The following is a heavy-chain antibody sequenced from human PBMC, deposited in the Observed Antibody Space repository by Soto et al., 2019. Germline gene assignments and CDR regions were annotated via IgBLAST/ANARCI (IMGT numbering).Heavy chain of an antibody. Sequence: LRLSCAASGFTVSSNYMSWVRQAPGKGLEWVSVISASGSTTYYADSVKGRFAISRDNSKNTLYLQMDSLRAEDTAVYYCAKDQRSTATTVLDYWGQGTLVTVSS. V-gene: IGHV3-23*01. CDR2: ISASGSTT. D-gene: IGHD4-17*01. CDR1: GFTVSSNY. J-gene: IGHJ4*02. CDR3: AKDQRSTATTVLDY.